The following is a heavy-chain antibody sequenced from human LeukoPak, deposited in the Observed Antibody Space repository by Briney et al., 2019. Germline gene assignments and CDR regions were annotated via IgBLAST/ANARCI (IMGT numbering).Heavy chain of an antibody. J-gene: IGHJ5*02. CDR3: AREGIAVAVLYNWFDP. CDR1: GFTFSSYS. V-gene: IGHV3-21*01. CDR2: ISSSSSYI. Sequence: GGSLRLSCAASGFTFSSYSMNWVRQAPGKGLEWVSSISSSSSYIYYADSVKGRFTISRDNAKNSLYLQMNSLRAEDTAVYYCAREGIAVAVLYNWFDPWGQGTLVTVSS. D-gene: IGHD6-19*01.